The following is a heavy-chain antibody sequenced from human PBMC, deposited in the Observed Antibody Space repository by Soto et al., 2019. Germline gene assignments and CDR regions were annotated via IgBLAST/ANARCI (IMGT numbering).Heavy chain of an antibody. CDR1: GFTFSSYA. Sequence: QVQLVESGGGVVQPGRSLRLSCAASGFTFSSYAMYWVRQAPGKGLEWVAVISYDGSDKYYADSVKGRFTISRDKSKNPLVLQMNSLRTEDTAMYYCARESGGYYYYGMDVWGQGTTVTVSS. J-gene: IGHJ6*02. D-gene: IGHD2-15*01. CDR2: ISYDGSDK. CDR3: ARESGGYYYYGMDV. V-gene: IGHV3-30-3*01.